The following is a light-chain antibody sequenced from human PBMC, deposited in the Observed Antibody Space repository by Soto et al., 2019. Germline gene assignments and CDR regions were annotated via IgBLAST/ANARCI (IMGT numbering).Light chain of an antibody. J-gene: IGLJ1*01. CDR2: EVT. CDR1: SSDVGSFNF. CDR3: CSDAGSSTYV. V-gene: IGLV2-23*02. Sequence: QSVLTQPASVSGSPGQSVTISCTRTSSDVGSFNFVSWYQQHPGKAPKVVIYEVTKRPSGVSNRFSGSTSGNTASLTIYGLQADDEADYYCCSDAGSSTYVFGTGTKVTVL.